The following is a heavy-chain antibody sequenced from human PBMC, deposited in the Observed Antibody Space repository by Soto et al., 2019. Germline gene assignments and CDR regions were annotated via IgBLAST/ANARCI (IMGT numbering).Heavy chain of an antibody. CDR2: MNPNSGNT. J-gene: IGHJ5*02. CDR1: GYTFTSYD. D-gene: IGHD2-2*01. CDR3: ARMKYCSSTSCNQKGFDP. Sequence: AASVKVSCKASGYTFTSYDINWVRQATGQGLEWMGWMNPNSGNTGYAQKFQGRVTMTRNTSISTAYMELSSLRSEDTAVYYCARMKYCSSTSCNQKGFDPWGQGXLVTVYS. V-gene: IGHV1-8*01.